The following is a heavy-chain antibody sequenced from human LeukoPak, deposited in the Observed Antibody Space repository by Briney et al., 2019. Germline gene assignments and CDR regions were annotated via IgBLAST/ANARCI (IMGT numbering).Heavy chain of an antibody. D-gene: IGHD6-19*01. CDR3: AKQGENSGWGSFDH. CDR1: GFTFSTYE. CDR2: ISGGGTRT. Sequence: PGGSLRLSCAASGFTFSTYEMNWVRQAPGKGLCWVSTISGGGTRTYYADSVGGRFTISRDNSKNTHYLQMDSLRVEDTAIYYCAKQGENSGWGSFDHWGQGILVTVSS. J-gene: IGHJ4*02. V-gene: IGHV3-23*01.